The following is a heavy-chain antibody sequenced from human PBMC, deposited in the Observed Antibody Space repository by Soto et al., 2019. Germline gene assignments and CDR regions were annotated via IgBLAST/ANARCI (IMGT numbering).Heavy chain of an antibody. D-gene: IGHD4-4*01. CDR3: ARDSSYSNYCYYGMDV. Sequence: QVQLVQSGAEVKKPGSSVKVSCKASGGTFSSYAISWVRQAPGQGLEWMGGIIPIFGTANYAQKFQGRVTITADESTSTANMELSSLRSEDTAVYYCARDSSYSNYCYYGMDVWGQGTTVTVSS. CDR2: IIPIFGTA. J-gene: IGHJ6*02. V-gene: IGHV1-69*12. CDR1: GGTFSSYA.